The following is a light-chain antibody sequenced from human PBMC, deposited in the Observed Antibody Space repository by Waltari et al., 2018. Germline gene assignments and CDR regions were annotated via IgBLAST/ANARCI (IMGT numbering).Light chain of an antibody. V-gene: IGLV2-14*03. CDR2: DVT. Sequence: QAALTHPASVSGSTGQSMTISSSGLGRAVHASAYVSSYQHHPDKAPQLIIYDVTNRPSGVSDRFSASKSANTASLTISGLQPEDECDYYCSSHTLDGVLLFGGGTKLTVL. J-gene: IGLJ2*01. CDR3: SSHTLDGVLL. CDR1: GRAVHASAY.